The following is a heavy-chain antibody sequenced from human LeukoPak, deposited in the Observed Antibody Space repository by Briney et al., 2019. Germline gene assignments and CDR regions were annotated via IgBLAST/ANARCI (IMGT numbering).Heavy chain of an antibody. CDR3: AREGYYDFWSGYSTNWFDP. J-gene: IGHJ5*02. CDR1: GGSISSHY. Sequence: SETLSLTCTVSGGSISSHYWSWIRQPPGKGLEGIGYIYYSGSTNYNPSLKSRVTISVDTSKNQFSLKLSSVTAADTAVYYCAREGYYDFWSGYSTNWFDPWGQGTLVTVSS. V-gene: IGHV4-59*11. D-gene: IGHD3-3*01. CDR2: IYYSGST.